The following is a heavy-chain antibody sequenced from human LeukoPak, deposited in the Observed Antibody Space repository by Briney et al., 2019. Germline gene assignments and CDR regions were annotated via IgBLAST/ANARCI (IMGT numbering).Heavy chain of an antibody. CDR1: EFIFFKYW. CDR3: ARMRSYYYQMDV. CDR2: IDEDGDEK. J-gene: IGHJ6*03. V-gene: IGHV3-7*01. D-gene: IGHD5-24*01. Sequence: PGGSLRLSCEGSEFIFFKYWMTWVRQVPGKGLEWVANIDEDGDEKNYLDSVKGRFTISRDNAKNSVYLQMNSLRPEDTAVYFCARMRSYYYQMDVWGKGTTVTVSS.